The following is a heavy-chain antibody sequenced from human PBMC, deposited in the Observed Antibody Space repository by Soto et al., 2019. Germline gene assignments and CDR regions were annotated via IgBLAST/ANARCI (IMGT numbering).Heavy chain of an antibody. CDR3: ARHGGSYSFDY. CDR2: NSYSGNT. CDR1: GVSTSVYY. D-gene: IGHD3-10*01. J-gene: IGHJ4*02. V-gene: IGHV4-59*08. Sequence: QVQLQESGPGLVKPSETLSLTCTVTGVSTSVYYWSWLRQPPGKGLEWIGYNSYSGNTDYNPSLKSRVTISVDTSKNQFSLKLSSATAADTAVYYCARHGGSYSFDYWGQGTLVTVSS.